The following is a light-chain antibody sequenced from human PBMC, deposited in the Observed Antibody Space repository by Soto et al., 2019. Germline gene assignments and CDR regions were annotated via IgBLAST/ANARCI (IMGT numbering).Light chain of an antibody. Sequence: DIVMTQSPAILSVSLGERATLSCLASQSISDNLAWYQQRSGQAPRLLIYGASTRTTGVPARFSGSGSGTEFKLNISSIQSDDFATYYCQQTNSFPRTFAQRTKVEI. CDR3: QQTNSFPRT. V-gene: IGKV3-15*01. J-gene: IGKJ1*01. CDR2: GAS. CDR1: QSISDN.